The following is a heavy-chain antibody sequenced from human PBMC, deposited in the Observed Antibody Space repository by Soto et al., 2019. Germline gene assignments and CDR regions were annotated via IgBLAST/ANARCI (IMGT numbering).Heavy chain of an antibody. D-gene: IGHD2-15*01. CDR2: IYYSGST. V-gene: IGHV4-39*01. CDR3: ASEPIAAGLTEYYRGRDV. CDR1: GGSISSSSYY. Sequence: SETLSLTCTVSGGSISSSSYYWGWIRQPPGKGLEWIGSIYYSGSTYYNPSLKRRVTISVDTSKNQFSLKLSSVTAVDKAVYSCASEPIAAGLTEYYRGRDVWRQGTTVIASS. J-gene: IGHJ6*02.